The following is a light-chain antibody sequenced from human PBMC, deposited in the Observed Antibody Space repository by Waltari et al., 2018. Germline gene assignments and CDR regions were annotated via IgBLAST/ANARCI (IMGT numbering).Light chain of an antibody. V-gene: IGLV1-47*01. CDR1: SSNIGINY. CDR2: KNN. J-gene: IGLJ7*01. Sequence: QSVLTRPPSASGTPGQRVTISCSGSSSNIGINYVYWYQQLPGTAPKLLIYKNNQRPSGVPDRFSGSKSGTSASLAISGLRSEDEADYYCVTWDDSLSGAVFGGGTQLTVL. CDR3: VTWDDSLSGAV.